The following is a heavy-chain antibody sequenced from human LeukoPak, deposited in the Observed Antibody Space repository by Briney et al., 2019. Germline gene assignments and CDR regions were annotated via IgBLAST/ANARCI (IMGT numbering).Heavy chain of an antibody. CDR2: IWYGGSNK. J-gene: IGHJ6*03. Sequence: PGGSLRLSCAASGFTFSSYGMHWVRQAPGKGLEWVAVIWYGGSNKYYADSVKGRFTISRDNSKNTLYLQMNSLRAEDTAVYYCAKDIGYSYARAYMDVWGKGTTVTVSS. D-gene: IGHD5-18*01. V-gene: IGHV3-30*02. CDR1: GFTFSSYG. CDR3: AKDIGYSYARAYMDV.